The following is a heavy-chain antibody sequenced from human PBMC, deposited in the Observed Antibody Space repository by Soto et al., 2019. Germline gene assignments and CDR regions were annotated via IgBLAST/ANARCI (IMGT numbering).Heavy chain of an antibody. CDR2: ISSSGNFI. Sequence: GGSLRLSCTVSGFTFSDYKMNWVRQAPGKGLEWISHISSSGNFIYYADSLKGRFTISRDNAKNSLYLQMNSLRDDDTAVYYCARQLVISGYFYYAMDVWGQGTTVTVSS. J-gene: IGHJ6*02. CDR3: ARQLVISGYFYYAMDV. CDR1: GFTFSDYK. D-gene: IGHD3-22*01. V-gene: IGHV3-48*02.